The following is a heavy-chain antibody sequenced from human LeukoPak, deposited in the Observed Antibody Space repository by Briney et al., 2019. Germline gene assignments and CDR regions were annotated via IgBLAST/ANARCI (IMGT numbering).Heavy chain of an antibody. CDR1: SDSISSGDYY. D-gene: IGHD3-3*01. V-gene: IGHV4-39*07. CDR2: IYYSGSI. CDR3: ARDHGFWSGYYFDY. J-gene: IGHJ4*02. Sequence: SQTLSLTCTVSSDSISSGDYYWGWIRQPPGKGLEWIGSIYYSGSIYYNPSLKSRVTISVDTSKNQFSLKLSSVTAADTAVYNCARDHGFWSGYYFDYWGQGTLVTVSS.